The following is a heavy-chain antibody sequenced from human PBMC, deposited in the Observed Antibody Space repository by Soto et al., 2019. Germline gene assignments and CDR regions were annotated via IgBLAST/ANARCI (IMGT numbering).Heavy chain of an antibody. Sequence: PSETLSLTCTVSGCSISSGGYYWSWIRQHPGEGLEWIGNIYYSGSTYYNPSLKSRVSISVDTSKNQFSLRLSSVTAADTAVYSRARIDGRSRRPFSHWGQATLVTVCS. V-gene: IGHV4-31*03. J-gene: IGHJ4*02. CDR1: GCSISSGGYY. CDR2: IYYSGST. D-gene: IGHD2-15*01. CDR3: ARIDGRSRRPFSH.